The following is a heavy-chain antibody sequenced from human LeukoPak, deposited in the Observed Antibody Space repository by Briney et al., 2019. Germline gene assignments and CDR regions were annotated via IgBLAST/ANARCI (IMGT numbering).Heavy chain of an antibody. CDR1: GYSFTSYW. D-gene: IGHD4-17*01. Sequence: GESLKISCQGSGYSFTSYWISWVRQMPGKGLEWMGRIDPSDSYTNYSPSFQGHVTISADKSISTAYLQWSSLKASDAAMYYCARSPYGNGYYGMDVWGQGTTVTVSS. CDR2: IDPSDSYT. J-gene: IGHJ6*02. CDR3: ARSPYGNGYYGMDV. V-gene: IGHV5-10-1*01.